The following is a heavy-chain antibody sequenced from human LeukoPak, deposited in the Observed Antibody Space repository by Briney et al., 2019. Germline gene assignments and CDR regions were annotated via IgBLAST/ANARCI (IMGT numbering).Heavy chain of an antibody. CDR2: IYTSGST. Sequence: SETLSLTCTVSGGSIRSYYWSWLRQPAGKGLEWIGRIYTSGSTNYNPSLKSRVTMSVDTSNNQFSLKLSSVTAADTAVYYCARVFDSGSQAYFYYMDVWGKGTTVIISS. CDR1: GGSIRSYY. V-gene: IGHV4-4*07. CDR3: ARVFDSGSQAYFYYMDV. J-gene: IGHJ6*03. D-gene: IGHD3-10*01.